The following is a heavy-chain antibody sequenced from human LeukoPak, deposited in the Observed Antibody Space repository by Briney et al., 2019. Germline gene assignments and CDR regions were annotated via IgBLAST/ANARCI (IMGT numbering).Heavy chain of an antibody. CDR3: ARGGTMIVVVPNYAFDI. D-gene: IGHD3-22*01. Sequence: ASVKVSCKASGYTSTGYYIHCVRQAPVQGLEWMGWINPNSGGTNYAQKFQGRVTMTRDTSISTAYMELSRLRSDDTAVYYCARGGTMIVVVPNYAFDIWGQGTMVTVSS. J-gene: IGHJ3*02. CDR1: GYTSTGYY. V-gene: IGHV1-2*02. CDR2: INPNSGGT.